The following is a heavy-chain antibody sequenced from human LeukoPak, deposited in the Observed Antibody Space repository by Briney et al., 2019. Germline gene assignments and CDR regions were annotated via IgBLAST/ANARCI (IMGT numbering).Heavy chain of an antibody. CDR2: FSGSGGST. V-gene: IGHV3-23*01. J-gene: IGHJ4*02. CDR3: AKLSAVVMVVATVDY. Sequence: PGGALGLSCGAPGFPFSSYAMTWGRQAPGEGLQWGSAFSGSGGSTYYADSVKGRFTISRDNSKNTLYLQMNSLRAEDTAVYYCAKLSAVVMVVATVDYWGQGTLVTVSS. D-gene: IGHD2-15*01. CDR1: GFPFSSYA.